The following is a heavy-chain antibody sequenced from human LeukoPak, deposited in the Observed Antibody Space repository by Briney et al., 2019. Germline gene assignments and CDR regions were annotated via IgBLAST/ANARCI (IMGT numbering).Heavy chain of an antibody. CDR3: AREFCSSTNCYFDY. V-gene: IGHV3-7*01. Sequence: GGSLRLSCAASGVTFSNYWMTWVRQAPGKGLEWVASIKQDGSEKYYVDSVKGRFTISRDNAKNSLYLQVNSLRAEDTAVYYCAREFCSSTNCYFDYWGQGTLVTVSS. D-gene: IGHD2-2*01. J-gene: IGHJ4*02. CDR1: GVTFSNYW. CDR2: IKQDGSEK.